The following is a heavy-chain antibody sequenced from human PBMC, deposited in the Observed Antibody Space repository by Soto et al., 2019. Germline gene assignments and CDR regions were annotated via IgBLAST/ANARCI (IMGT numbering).Heavy chain of an antibody. CDR2: IIPIFGTA. D-gene: IGHD6-13*01. J-gene: IGHJ5*02. V-gene: IGHV1-69*06. CDR3: ASCGSSSWYGGRWFDP. CDR1: GGTFSSYA. Sequence: SVKVSCKASGGTFSSYAISWVRQAPGQGLEWMGGIIPIFGTANYAQKFQGRVTITADKSTSTAYMELSSLRSEDTAVYYCASCGSSSWYGGRWFDPWGQGXLVTVYS.